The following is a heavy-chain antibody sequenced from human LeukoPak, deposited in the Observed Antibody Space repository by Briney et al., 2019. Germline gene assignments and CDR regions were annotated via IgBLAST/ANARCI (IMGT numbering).Heavy chain of an antibody. CDR3: AIQGEQWLGVVDY. CDR1: GGSFSGYY. Sequence: SETLSLTCAVYGGSFSGYYWSWIRQPPGKGLEWIGEINHSGSTNYNPSLKSRVTISVDTSKNQFSLKLSSVTAADTAVYYCAIQGEQWLGVVDYWGQGTLVTVSS. D-gene: IGHD6-19*01. J-gene: IGHJ4*02. V-gene: IGHV4-34*01. CDR2: INHSGST.